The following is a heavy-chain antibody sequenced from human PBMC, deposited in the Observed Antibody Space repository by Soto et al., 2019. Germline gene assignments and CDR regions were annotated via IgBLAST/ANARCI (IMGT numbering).Heavy chain of an antibody. D-gene: IGHD2-15*01. CDR2: IIPILGIA. Sequence: ASVKVSCKASGGTFSSYTISWVRQAPGQGLEWMGRIIPILGIANYAQKFQGRVTITADKSTSTAYMELSSLRSEDTAVYYCASLNCSGGSGYRLPEYFQHWGQGTLVTVSS. V-gene: IGHV1-69*02. J-gene: IGHJ1*01. CDR3: ASLNCSGGSGYRLPEYFQH. CDR1: GGTFSSYT.